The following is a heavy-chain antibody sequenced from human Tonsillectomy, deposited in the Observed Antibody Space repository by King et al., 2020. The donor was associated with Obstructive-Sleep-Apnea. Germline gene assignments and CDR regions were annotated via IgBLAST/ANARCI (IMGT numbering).Heavy chain of an antibody. CDR2: IYYSGST. CDR1: GGSISSYY. CDR3: ARDSGSYGNYYFDY. J-gene: IGHJ4*02. D-gene: IGHD1-26*01. V-gene: IGHV4-59*01. Sequence: LQLQESGPGLVKPSETLSLTCTVSGGSISSYYWSWIRQPPGKGLEWIGYIYYSGSTNYNPSLKSRVTISVDTSKNQFSLKLSSVTAADTAVYYCARDSGSYGNYYFDYWGQGTLVTVSS.